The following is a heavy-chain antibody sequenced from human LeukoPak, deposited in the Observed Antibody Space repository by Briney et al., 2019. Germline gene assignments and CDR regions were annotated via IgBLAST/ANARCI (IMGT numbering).Heavy chain of an antibody. CDR1: GFTFSSYA. Sequence: PGGSLRLSCAASGFTFSSYAISWVRQAPGKGLEWVSAISGSGGSTYYADSVKGRFTISRDNSKNTLYLQMNSLRAEDTAVYYCAKSPTYYDILTGYYSGYYFDYWGRGTLVTVSS. CDR3: AKSPTYYDILTGYYSGYYFDY. CDR2: ISGSGGST. J-gene: IGHJ4*02. V-gene: IGHV3-23*01. D-gene: IGHD3-9*01.